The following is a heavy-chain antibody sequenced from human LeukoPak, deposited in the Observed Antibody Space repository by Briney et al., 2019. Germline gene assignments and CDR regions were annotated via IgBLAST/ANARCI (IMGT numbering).Heavy chain of an antibody. Sequence: PGGSLRLSCAASGFTFSSYGMYWVRQAPGKGLEWVAVIWYDGSNKYYADSVKGRFTISRDNSKNTLYLQMNSLRAEDTAVYYCAKEVAAAGTRYFDYWGQGTLVTVSS. J-gene: IGHJ4*02. CDR2: IWYDGSNK. CDR3: AKEVAAAGTRYFDY. D-gene: IGHD6-13*01. V-gene: IGHV3-33*06. CDR1: GFTFSSYG.